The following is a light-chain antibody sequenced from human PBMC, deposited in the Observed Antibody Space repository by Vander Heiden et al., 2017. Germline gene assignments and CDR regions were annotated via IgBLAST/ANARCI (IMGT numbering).Light chain of an antibody. J-gene: IGLJ2*01. CDR1: SSNIGGNP. CDR3: AAWDGSLNGVV. Sequence: QSVLTQPPSASGTPGQRVTISCSGSSSNIGGNPVNWYQQLPGTAPKLLIYSNTQRPSGVPDRFSGSQSGTSASLAISGLQSEDEGDYYCAAWDGSLNGVVFGGGTKLTVL. CDR2: SNT. V-gene: IGLV1-44*01.